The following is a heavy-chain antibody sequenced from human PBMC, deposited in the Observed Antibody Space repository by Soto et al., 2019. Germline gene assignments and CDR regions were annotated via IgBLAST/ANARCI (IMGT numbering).Heavy chain of an antibody. D-gene: IGHD3-22*01. CDR3: AKDPSLAIVVVITGFFDY. Sequence: PGGSLRLSCAASGFTFSSYAMSWVRQAPGKGLEWVSAISGSGGSTYYADSVKGRFTISRDNSKNTLYLQMNSLRAEDTAVYYCAKDPSLAIVVVITGFFDYWGQGTLVTVS. J-gene: IGHJ4*02. CDR1: GFTFSSYA. V-gene: IGHV3-23*01. CDR2: ISGSGGST.